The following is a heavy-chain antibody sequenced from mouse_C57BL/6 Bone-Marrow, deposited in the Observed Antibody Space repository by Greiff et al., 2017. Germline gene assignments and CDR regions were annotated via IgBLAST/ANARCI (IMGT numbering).Heavy chain of an antibody. CDR2: IPPNSGST. D-gene: IGHD3-2*02. Sequence: QVQLQQPGAELVKPGASVTLSCKASGYTFTSYWMHWVKQRPGPGLEWIGMIPPNSGSTNYNEKFKSKATLTVDKSSSTAYMQLSSLTSEDSAVYYCARRDSSGSGAWFAYWGQGTLVTVSA. CDR3: ARRDSSGSGAWFAY. CDR1: GYTFTSYW. J-gene: IGHJ3*01. V-gene: IGHV1-64*01.